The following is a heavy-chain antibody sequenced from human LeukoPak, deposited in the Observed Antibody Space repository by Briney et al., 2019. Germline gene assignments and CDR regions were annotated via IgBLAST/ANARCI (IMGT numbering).Heavy chain of an antibody. CDR3: GGGPGY. V-gene: IGHV3-7*01. CDR1: GFIFSSYW. Sequence: GGSLRLSCAASGFIFSSYWLRWVRQAPGKGLEWVANINRDGSDQYYVDSVKGRFTISRDNAKNSLYLQMNSLGAEDTAVYYCGGGPGYWGQGTLVTVSS. CDR2: INRDGSDQ. D-gene: IGHD2-15*01. J-gene: IGHJ4*02.